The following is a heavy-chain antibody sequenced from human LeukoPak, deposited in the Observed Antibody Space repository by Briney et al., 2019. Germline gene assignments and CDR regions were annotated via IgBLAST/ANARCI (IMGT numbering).Heavy chain of an antibody. CDR3: ARHSGPYGSSWFDY. CDR2: IYYSGST. CDR1: GGSISSSSYY. D-gene: IGHD6-13*01. J-gene: IGHJ4*02. V-gene: IGHV4-39*01. Sequence: ETLSLTCTVSGGSISSSSYYWGWIRQPPGKGLEWIGSIYYSGSTYYNPSLKSRVTISVDTSKNQFSLKRSSVTAADTAAYYCARHSGPYGSSWFDYWGQGTLVTVSS.